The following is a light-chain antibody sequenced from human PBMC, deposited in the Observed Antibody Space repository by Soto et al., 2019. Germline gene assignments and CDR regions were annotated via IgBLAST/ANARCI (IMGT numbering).Light chain of an antibody. V-gene: IGKV3-20*01. Sequence: DIVLPQSPATLSLSPGERSTLSCRASQSVSNNYLAWYQQKPGQAPRLLIYGASNRATGIPDRFSGSGSGTDFTLTISRLEPEDFAVYYCQQYGSSGTFGQGTKVDIK. CDR2: GAS. J-gene: IGKJ1*01. CDR3: QQYGSSGT. CDR1: QSVSNNY.